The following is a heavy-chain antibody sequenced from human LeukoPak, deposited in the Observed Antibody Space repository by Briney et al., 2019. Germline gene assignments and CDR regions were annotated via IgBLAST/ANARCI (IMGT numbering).Heavy chain of an antibody. CDR2: ISAYNGNT. V-gene: IGHV1-18*01. D-gene: IGHD1-7*01. CDR3: ARVRTGTTLVYYYYGMDV. Sequence: ASVKVSCKASGYTFTSYGISWVRQAPGQGLEWMGWISAYNGNTNYAQELQGRVTMTTDTSTSTAYMELRSLRSDDTAVYYCARVRTGTTLVYYYYGMDVWGQGTTVTVSS. J-gene: IGHJ6*02. CDR1: GYTFTSYG.